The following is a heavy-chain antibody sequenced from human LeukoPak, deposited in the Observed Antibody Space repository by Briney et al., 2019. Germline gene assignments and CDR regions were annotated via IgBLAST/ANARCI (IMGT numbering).Heavy chain of an antibody. D-gene: IGHD3-22*01. Sequence: SETLSLTCSVSGASINSYYWSWIRQPPGKGLEWIGNIYYNRSTTYHPSLKSRVTISVDTSTNQFSLKLTSVTAADTALYYCAREARSYDSSGRDIWGQGTMVTVSS. J-gene: IGHJ3*02. V-gene: IGHV4-59*01. CDR1: GASINSYY. CDR2: IYYNRST. CDR3: AREARSYDSSGRDI.